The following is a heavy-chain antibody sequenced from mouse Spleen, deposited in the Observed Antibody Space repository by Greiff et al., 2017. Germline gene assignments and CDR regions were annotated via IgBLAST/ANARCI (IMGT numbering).Heavy chain of an antibody. J-gene: IGHJ4*01. V-gene: IGHV1-82*01. Sequence: QVQLKESGPELVKPGASVKISCKASGYAFSSSWMNWVKQRPGKGLEWIGRIYPGDGDTNYNGKFKGKATLTADKSSSTAYMELRSLTSEDTAVYYCARVGSGAMDYWGQGTSVTVSS. D-gene: IGHD6-1*01. CDR1: GYAFSSSW. CDR2: IYPGDGDT. CDR3: ARVGSGAMDY.